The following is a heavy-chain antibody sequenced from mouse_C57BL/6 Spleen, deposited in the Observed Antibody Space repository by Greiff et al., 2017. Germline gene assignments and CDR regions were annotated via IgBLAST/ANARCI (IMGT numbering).Heavy chain of an antibody. Sequence: EVKLVESGGDLVKPGGSLKLSCAASGFTFSSYGMSWVRQTPDKRLEWVATISSGGSYTYYPDSVTGRFTISRDNAKNTLYLQMSSLKSEDTAMYYCARGYYGSSSYWYFDVWGTGTTVTVSS. V-gene: IGHV5-6*02. J-gene: IGHJ1*03. CDR2: ISSGGSYT. D-gene: IGHD1-1*01. CDR1: GFTFSSYG. CDR3: ARGYYGSSSYWYFDV.